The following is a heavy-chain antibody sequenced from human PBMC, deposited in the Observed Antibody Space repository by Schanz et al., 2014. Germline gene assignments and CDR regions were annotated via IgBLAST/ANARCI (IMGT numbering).Heavy chain of an antibody. CDR2: INSDGRST. V-gene: IGHV3-74*01. D-gene: IGHD5-18*01. CDR3: ARGGADSAMAHEY. Sequence: EVQLVESGGGLVQPGGSLRLSCAASGFTFNDYWMHWVRQAPGKGLVWVSRINSDGRSTNYADSVKGRFSISRDNARNMLHLQMDSLRVEDTAVYYCARGGADSAMAHEYWGRGTLVTVSS. J-gene: IGHJ4*02. CDR1: GFTFNDYW.